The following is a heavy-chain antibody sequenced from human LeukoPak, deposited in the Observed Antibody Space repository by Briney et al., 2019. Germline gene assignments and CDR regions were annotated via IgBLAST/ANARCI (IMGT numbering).Heavy chain of an antibody. CDR1: GFTFSSYS. CDR2: ISSSSSYI. J-gene: IGHJ4*02. V-gene: IGHV3-21*01. CDR3: ARGDNSGWRNVYYFDY. D-gene: IGHD6-19*01. Sequence: PGGSLRLSCAASGFTFSSYSMNWARQAPGKGLEWVSSISSSSSYIYYADSVKGRFTISRDNAKNSLYLQMNSLRAEDTAVYYCARGDNSGWRNVYYFDYWGQGTLVTVSS.